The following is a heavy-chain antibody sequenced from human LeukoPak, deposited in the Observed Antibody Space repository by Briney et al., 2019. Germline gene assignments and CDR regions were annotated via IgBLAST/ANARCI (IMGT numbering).Heavy chain of an antibody. CDR2: INHSGST. D-gene: IGHD3-3*01. J-gene: IGHJ4*02. Sequence: SETLSLTCAVYGGSFSGYYWSWIRQPPGKGLEWIGEINHSGSTNYNPSLKSRVTISVDTSKNQFSLKLSFVTAADTAVYYCARTIFGVVINFYFDYWGQGTLVTVSS. CDR1: GGSFSGYY. CDR3: ARTIFGVVINFYFDY. V-gene: IGHV4-34*01.